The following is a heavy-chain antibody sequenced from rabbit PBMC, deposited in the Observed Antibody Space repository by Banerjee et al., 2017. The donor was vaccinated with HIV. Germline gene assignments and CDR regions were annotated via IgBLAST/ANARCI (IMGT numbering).Heavy chain of an antibody. CDR2: VYAGGSGST. CDR1: GFSFSSGYW. J-gene: IGHJ4*01. V-gene: IGHV1S45*01. CDR3: VRGDDDYPTYFNL. Sequence: QEQLVESGGGLVKPGASLTLTCTASGFSFSSGYWIWWVRQAPGKGLEWIACVYAGGSGSTYYANWAKGRFTISSHNAQNTLYLQLNSLTAADTATYFCVRGDDDYPTYFNLWGQGTLVTVS. D-gene: IGHD2-1*01.